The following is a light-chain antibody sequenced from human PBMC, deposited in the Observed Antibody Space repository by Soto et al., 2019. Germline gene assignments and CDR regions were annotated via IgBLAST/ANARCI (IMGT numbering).Light chain of an antibody. Sequence: QSVLTQPPSVSAAPGQKVTISCSGSSSNIGNNYVSWYQQLPGTAPKLLISDNERRPSGIPDRFSGSKSGTTATLAITGLQTGDEADYYCGTWDTSLSAYVFAAGTQLTVL. CDR2: DNE. V-gene: IGLV1-51*01. CDR1: SSNIGNNY. CDR3: GTWDTSLSAYV. J-gene: IGLJ7*01.